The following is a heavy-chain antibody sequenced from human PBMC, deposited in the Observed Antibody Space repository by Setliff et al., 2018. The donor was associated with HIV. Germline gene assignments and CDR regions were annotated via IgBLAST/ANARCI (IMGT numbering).Heavy chain of an antibody. Sequence: SVKVSCKASGGTFSSYTISWVRQAPGQGLEWMGRIIPILGIANYAQKFQGRVTITADKSTSTAYMELSSLRSEDTAVYYCVRGVQSPPHYSYYYMDVWGEGTMVTVSS. D-gene: IGHD3-3*01. V-gene: IGHV1-69*02. CDR2: IIPILGIA. CDR3: VRGVQSPPHYSYYYMDV. J-gene: IGHJ6*03. CDR1: GGTFSSYT.